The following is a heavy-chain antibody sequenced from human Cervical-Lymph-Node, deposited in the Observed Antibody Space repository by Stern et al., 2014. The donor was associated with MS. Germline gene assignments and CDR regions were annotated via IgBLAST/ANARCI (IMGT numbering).Heavy chain of an antibody. CDR2: ISWNSGSI. V-gene: IGHV3-9*01. D-gene: IGHD3-22*01. Sequence: EVQLVESGGGLVQPGRSLRLSCAASGFTFDDYAMHWVRQAPGKGLEWVSGISWNSGSIGYADSVKGRFTISRDNAKNSLYLQMNSLRAEDTALYYCAKDLDYYDSSGPLGWGQGTLVTVSS. CDR1: GFTFDDYA. J-gene: IGHJ4*02. CDR3: AKDLDYYDSSGPLG.